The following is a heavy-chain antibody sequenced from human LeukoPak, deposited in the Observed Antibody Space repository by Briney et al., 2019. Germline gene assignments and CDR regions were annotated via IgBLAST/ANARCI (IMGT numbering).Heavy chain of an antibody. Sequence: SQTLSLTCTVSGGSISSGDYYWSWIRQPPGKGLEWIGYIYYSGSTYYNPSLKSRVTISVDTSKNQFSLKLSSVTAADTAVYYCASSPGYCSGGSCYDDWFDPWGQGTLVTVSS. J-gene: IGHJ5*02. D-gene: IGHD2-15*01. V-gene: IGHV4-30-4*01. CDR2: IYYSGST. CDR3: ASSPGYCSGGSCYDDWFDP. CDR1: GGSISSGDYY.